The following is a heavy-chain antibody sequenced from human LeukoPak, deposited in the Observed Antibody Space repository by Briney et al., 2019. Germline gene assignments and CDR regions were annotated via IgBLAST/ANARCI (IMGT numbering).Heavy chain of an antibody. V-gene: IGHV4-59*01. CDR1: GGSISSYY. CDR2: IYYSGST. CDR3: ARSTGPAQTIDY. J-gene: IGHJ4*02. Sequence: PSETLSLTCTVSGGSISSYYWSWIRQPPGKGLEWIGYIYYSGSTNYNPSLKSRVTTSVDTSKNQFSLKLSSVTAADTAVYYCARSTGPAQTIDYWGQGTLVTVSS. D-gene: IGHD1-1*01.